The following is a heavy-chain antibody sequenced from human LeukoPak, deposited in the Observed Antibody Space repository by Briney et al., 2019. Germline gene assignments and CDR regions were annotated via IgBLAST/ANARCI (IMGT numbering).Heavy chain of an antibody. J-gene: IGHJ4*02. Sequence: ASVKVSCKASGYTFTSYYMHWVRQAPGQGLEWMGIINPSGGSTSYAQKFQGRVTMTRDTSTSTVYMELSSLRSEDTAVYYCARDGFRVRFLEWLSPGYFDYWGQGTLVTVSS. D-gene: IGHD3-3*01. CDR2: INPSGGST. CDR1: GYTFTSYY. V-gene: IGHV1-46*01. CDR3: ARDGFRVRFLEWLSPGYFDY.